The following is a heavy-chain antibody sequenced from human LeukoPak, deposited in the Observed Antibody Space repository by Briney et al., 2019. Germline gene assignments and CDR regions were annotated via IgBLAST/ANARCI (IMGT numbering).Heavy chain of an antibody. CDR2: TSSSDAGK. D-gene: IGHD1-26*01. V-gene: IGHV3-23*01. J-gene: IGHJ4*02. Sequence: GGSLRLSCTVSGFSLSSYALSWVRRAPGKGLEWVSATSSSDAGKYYADSVKGRFTISRDNAKNSLYLQMNSLRAEDTALYYCASSIRSGSYWVNWGQGTLVTVSS. CDR1: GFSLSSYA. CDR3: ASSIRSGSYWVN.